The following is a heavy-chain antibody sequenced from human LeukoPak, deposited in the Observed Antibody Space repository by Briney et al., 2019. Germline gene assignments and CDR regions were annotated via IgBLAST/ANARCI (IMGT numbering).Heavy chain of an antibody. CDR3: ARRAAYYDCWSGRYYYYYYMDV. CDR2: INHSGST. D-gene: IGHD3-3*01. V-gene: IGHV4-34*01. Sequence: PSETLSLTCAVYGGSFSGYYWSWIRQPPGKGLEWIGEINHSGSTNYNPSLKSRVTISVDTSKNQFSLKLSSVTAADTAVYYCARRAAYYDCWSGRYYYYYYMDVWGKGTTVTVSS. CDR1: GGSFSGYY. J-gene: IGHJ6*03.